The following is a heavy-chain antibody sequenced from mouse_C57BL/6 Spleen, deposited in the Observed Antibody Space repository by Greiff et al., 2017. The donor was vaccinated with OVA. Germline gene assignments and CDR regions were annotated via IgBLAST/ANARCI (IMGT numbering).Heavy chain of an antibody. Sequence: EVQVVESGGGLVKPGGSLKLSCAASGFTFSDYGMHWVRQAPEKGLEWVAYISSGSSTIYYADKVKGRFTISRDNAKNTLFLQMTSLRSEDTAMYYCATYYYGRGDYWGQGTTLTVSS. CDR2: ISSGSSTI. CDR1: GFTFSDYG. D-gene: IGHD1-1*01. V-gene: IGHV5-17*01. CDR3: ATYYYGRGDY. J-gene: IGHJ2*01.